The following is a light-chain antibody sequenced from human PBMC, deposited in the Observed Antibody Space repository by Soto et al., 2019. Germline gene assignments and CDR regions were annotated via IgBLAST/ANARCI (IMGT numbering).Light chain of an antibody. CDR2: DAS. CDR3: QQYTNTNNPWM. CDR1: QDISNY. V-gene: IGKV1-33*01. J-gene: IGKJ1*01. Sequence: DIQITQSPSSLSASVGDRVTITCQASQDISNYLNWYQQKPGKAPKLLIYDASSLESGVASRFSGSGSGTEFTLIISGLQPDDSATYYCQQYTNTNNPWMFGQGTKVDIK.